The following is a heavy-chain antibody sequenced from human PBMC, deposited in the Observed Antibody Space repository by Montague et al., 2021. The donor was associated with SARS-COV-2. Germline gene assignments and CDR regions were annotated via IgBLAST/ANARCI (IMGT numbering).Heavy chain of an antibody. CDR2: IRIKAYSYTI. J-gene: IGHJ6*02. V-gene: IGHV3-72*01. CDR3: AREYYFGMDV. Sequence: PRLSCAASGFTFSGYNMDWVRQAPGKGLEWVALIRIKAYSYTIEYAASVKGRFTISRADSQNSLYLQMNSLKTDDTAVYYCAREYYFGMDVWGQGTAVTVSS. CDR1: GFTFSGYN.